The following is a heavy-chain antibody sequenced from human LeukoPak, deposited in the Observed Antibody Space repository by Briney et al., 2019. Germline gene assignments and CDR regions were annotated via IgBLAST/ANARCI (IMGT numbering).Heavy chain of an antibody. CDR2: ISGTGSNT. CDR3: AKDASVVPAAIRGLAFDI. J-gene: IGHJ3*02. CDR1: GFTFNNYA. Sequence: PGGSLRLSCAASGFTFNNYAMSWVRQAPGKGLEWVSTISGTGSNTYYADSVKGRLTVSRDNSKNTLYLQMNSLRAEDTAVYYCAKDASVVPAAIRGLAFDIWGQGTMVTVSS. V-gene: IGHV3-23*01. D-gene: IGHD2-2*02.